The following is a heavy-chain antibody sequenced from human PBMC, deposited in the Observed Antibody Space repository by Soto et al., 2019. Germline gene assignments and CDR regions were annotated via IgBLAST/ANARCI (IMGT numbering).Heavy chain of an antibody. D-gene: IGHD6-19*01. V-gene: IGHV1-46*02. CDR2: INPSGGST. J-gene: IGHJ4*02. CDR3: AREWVSSRMNDH. CDR1: GYTFNNYY. Sequence: QVQLVQSGTEVKKPGASVKVSCKASGYTFNNYYIHWVRQAPGQGLEWMGVINPSGGSTNYAQKLQGRVTVTRDTSTSTVHMELTSLRSEDTGVYFCAREWVSSRMNDHWGQGTLVTVSS.